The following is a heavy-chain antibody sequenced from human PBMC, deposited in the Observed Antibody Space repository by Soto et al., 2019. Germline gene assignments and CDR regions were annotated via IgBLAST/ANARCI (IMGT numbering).Heavy chain of an antibody. J-gene: IGHJ4*02. CDR1: GFTFSSYA. CDR2: ISSNGGST. CDR3: ARGGSALPSDADY. D-gene: IGHD3-16*01. Sequence: VQLVESGGGLVQPGGSLRLSCAASGFTFSSYAMHWVRQAPGKGLEYVSAISSNGGSTYYANSVKGRFTISRDNSKNTLYLQMGSLRAEDMAVYYCARGGSALPSDADYWGQGTLVTVSS. V-gene: IGHV3-64*01.